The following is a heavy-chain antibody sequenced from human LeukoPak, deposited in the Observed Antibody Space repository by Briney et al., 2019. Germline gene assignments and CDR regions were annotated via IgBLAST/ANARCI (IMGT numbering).Heavy chain of an antibody. CDR2: IYYSGST. Sequence: SETLSLTCTVSGGSISSYYWSWVRQPPGKGLEWIGYIYYSGSTNYNPSLKSRVTISVDTSKKQFSLKLRSVTAADTAVYYCARAVLTMVRGVGWFDPWGQGTLVTVSS. V-gene: IGHV4-59*01. CDR1: GGSISSYY. CDR3: ARAVLTMVRGVGWFDP. D-gene: IGHD3-10*01. J-gene: IGHJ5*02.